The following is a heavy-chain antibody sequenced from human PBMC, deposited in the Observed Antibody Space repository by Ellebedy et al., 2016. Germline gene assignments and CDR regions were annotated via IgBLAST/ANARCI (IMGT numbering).Heavy chain of an antibody. CDR1: GLPFSTFF. J-gene: IGHJ4*02. V-gene: IGHV3-23*01. D-gene: IGHD4-17*01. Sequence: GGSLRLXXAVSGLPFSTFFMSWVRQAPGKGLEWVATISANGNKRDLADSVQGRFTISRDNFRNTLHLQMNNLRGEDTAVYYCAKDRDDDGDYVFDSWGQGSLVTVPS. CDR2: ISANGNKR. CDR3: AKDRDDDGDYVFDS.